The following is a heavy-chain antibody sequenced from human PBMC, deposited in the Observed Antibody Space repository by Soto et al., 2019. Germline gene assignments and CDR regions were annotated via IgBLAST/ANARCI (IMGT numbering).Heavy chain of an antibody. D-gene: IGHD4-17*01. J-gene: IGHJ3*02. CDR3: SGVGDYEGGAFDI. CDR2: INHSGST. CDR1: GGSFSGYY. V-gene: IGHV4-34*01. Sequence: PSETLSLTCAVYGGSFSGYYWSWIRQPPGKGLEWIGEINHSGSTNYNPSLESRVTISVDTSKNQFSLKLSSVTAADTAVYYCSGVGDYEGGAFDIWGQGTMVTVSS.